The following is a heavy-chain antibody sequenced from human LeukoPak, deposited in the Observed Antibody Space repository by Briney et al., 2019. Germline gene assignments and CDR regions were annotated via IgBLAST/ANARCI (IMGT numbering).Heavy chain of an antibody. CDR3: ARFGTPHLMVRGDHFDY. CDR1: GYTFTTYV. V-gene: IGHV1-18*04. CDR2: ISAYNGNT. D-gene: IGHD3-10*01. Sequence: ASVKVSCKASGYTFTTYVISSLRQAPGQGLEWMGWISAYNGNTNYAQKLQGRVTMTTDTSTSTAYMELRSLRSDDTAVYYCARFGTPHLMVRGDHFDYWGQGTLVTVSS. J-gene: IGHJ4*02.